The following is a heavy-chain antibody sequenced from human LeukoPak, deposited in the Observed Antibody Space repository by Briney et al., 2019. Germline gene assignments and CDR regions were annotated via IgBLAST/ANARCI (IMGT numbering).Heavy chain of an antibody. CDR1: GIIFSRYW. J-gene: IGHJ4*02. CDR2: VNPDGSST. D-gene: IGHD3-22*01. CDR3: ARDYYDSSGYSATLDY. V-gene: IGHV3-74*01. Sequence: PTGGSLRLSCAASGIIFSRYWMHWVRQAPGKGLEWVSHVNPDGSSTTYADSVKGRFTISRDNAKNTLYLQMNSLRAEDTAVYYCARDYYDSSGYSATLDYWGQGTLVTFSS.